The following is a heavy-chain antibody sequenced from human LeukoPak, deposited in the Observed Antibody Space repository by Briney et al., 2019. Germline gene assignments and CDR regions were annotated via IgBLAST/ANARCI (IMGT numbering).Heavy chain of an antibody. V-gene: IGHV3-7*01. CDR3: LRDRGYSTSDC. D-gene: IGHD6-13*01. CDR1: AFTFSYYC. J-gene: IGHJ4*02. Sequence: PVRSLRLSCAVSAFTFSYYCINWVRQAPGQGLEWVAGIKQDGSAKNYVDSVKGRFTISRDNAKNSLYLQMSTLRAEDTAVYYCLRDRGYSTSDCWGQGTLVTVSS. CDR2: IKQDGSAK.